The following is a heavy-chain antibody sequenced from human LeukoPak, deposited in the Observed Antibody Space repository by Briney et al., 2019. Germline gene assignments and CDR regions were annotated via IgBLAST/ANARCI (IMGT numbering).Heavy chain of an antibody. CDR3: ARAYSSGRYFDY. J-gene: IGHJ4*02. Sequence: GGSLRLSCAASGFTFSDYAMHWVRQAPGKGLEFVSVGPIGVYTYYANSVKGRFTISRDNAKNSLYLQMNSLRAEDTAVYYCARAYSSGRYFDYWGQGTLVTVSS. D-gene: IGHD3-22*01. CDR1: GFTFSDYA. CDR2: GPIGVYT. V-gene: IGHV3-64*01.